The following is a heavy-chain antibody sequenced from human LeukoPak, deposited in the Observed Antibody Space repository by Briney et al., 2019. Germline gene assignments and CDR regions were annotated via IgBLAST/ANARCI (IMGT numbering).Heavy chain of an antibody. CDR1: GYTFTGYY. V-gene: IGHV1-2*02. Sequence: ASVKVSCKASGYTFTGYYMHWVRQAPGQGLEWMGWINPNSGGTNYAQKFQGRVTMTRDTSISTAYMELSRLRSDDTAVYYCARGDIVVAVAASGMDVWGQGTTVTVSS. J-gene: IGHJ6*02. D-gene: IGHD2-15*01. CDR2: INPNSGGT. CDR3: ARGDIVVAVAASGMDV.